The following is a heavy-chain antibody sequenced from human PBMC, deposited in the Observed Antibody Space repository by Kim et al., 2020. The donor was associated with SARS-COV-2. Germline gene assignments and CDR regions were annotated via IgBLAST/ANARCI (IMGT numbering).Heavy chain of an antibody. V-gene: IGHV3-15*01. Sequence: GGSLRLSCAASGFTFSNAWMSWVRQAPGKGLEWVGRIKSKTDGGTTDYAAPVKGRFTISRDDSKNTLYLQMNSLKTEDTAVYYCTTDLIVGATGLDYWGQGTLVTVSS. D-gene: IGHD1-26*01. CDR2: IKSKTDGGTT. CDR3: TTDLIVGATGLDY. J-gene: IGHJ4*02. CDR1: GFTFSNAW.